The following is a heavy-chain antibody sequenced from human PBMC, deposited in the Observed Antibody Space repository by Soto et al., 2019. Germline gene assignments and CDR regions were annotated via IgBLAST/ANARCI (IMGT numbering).Heavy chain of an antibody. D-gene: IGHD3-10*01. CDR2: INAGNGNT. Sequence: QVQLVQSGAEVKKPGASVKVSCKASGYTFTSYAMHWVRQAPGQRLEWMGWINAGNGNTKYSQKFQGRVTITRDTSASPAYMELSSLRSEETAVYYCARFPATSITMVRGKGSDYGGQGTLVTVSS. V-gene: IGHV1-3*01. J-gene: IGHJ4*02. CDR3: ARFPATSITMVRGKGSDY. CDR1: GYTFTSYA.